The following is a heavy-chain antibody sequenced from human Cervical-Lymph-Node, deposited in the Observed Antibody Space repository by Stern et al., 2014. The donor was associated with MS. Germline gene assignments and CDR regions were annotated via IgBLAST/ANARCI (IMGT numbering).Heavy chain of an antibody. Sequence: MQLVESGAEVKKPGPSVNVSCKVSGGTFSSSYSITWMRHAPGQRLEGMGRIIPFLGLPNYAQKFQGRVTITADTSTSTAYMELSSLRSEDTAVYYCARGVVSNRAAATLHNLFDPWGQGTLVTVSS. CDR3: ARGVVSNRAAATLHNLFDP. J-gene: IGHJ5*02. D-gene: IGHD2-15*01. V-gene: IGHV1-69*09. CDR1: GGTFSSSYS. CDR2: IIPFLGLP.